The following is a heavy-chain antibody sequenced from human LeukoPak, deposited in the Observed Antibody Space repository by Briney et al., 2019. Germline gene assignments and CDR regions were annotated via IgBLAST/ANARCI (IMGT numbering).Heavy chain of an antibody. D-gene: IGHD6-13*01. CDR3: ARAIAGAGYYYYFYYMDV. CDR2: ISGSSSYR. V-gene: IGHV3-21*01. Sequence: GGSLRLSCAASGFTFSTYSMNWVHQAPGKGLEWVSSISGSSSYRYYADSVKGRFTISRDNAKNSLYLQMNSLRAEDTAVYYCARAIAGAGYYYYFYYMDVWGKGTTATVSS. J-gene: IGHJ6*03. CDR1: GFTFSTYS.